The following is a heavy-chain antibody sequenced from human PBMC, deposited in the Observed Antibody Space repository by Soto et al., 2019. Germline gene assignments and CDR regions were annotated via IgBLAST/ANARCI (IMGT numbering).Heavy chain of an antibody. Sequence: GGSLRLSCAASGFTFSSYAMSWVRQAPGKGLEWVSAISGSGGSTYYADSVKGRFTISRDNSKNTLYLQMNSLGAEDPAVYYCARDPGLTMIVRRGFDIWGQGTMVTVSS. CDR1: GFTFSSYA. D-gene: IGHD3-22*01. CDR2: ISGSGGST. V-gene: IGHV3-23*01. CDR3: ARDPGLTMIVRRGFDI. J-gene: IGHJ3*02.